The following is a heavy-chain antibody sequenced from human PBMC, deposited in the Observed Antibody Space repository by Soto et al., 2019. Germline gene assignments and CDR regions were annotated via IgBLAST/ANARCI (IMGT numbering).Heavy chain of an antibody. J-gene: IGHJ4*02. D-gene: IGHD3-10*01. Sequence: WGSLRLSCAASGFTFSSYAMHWVRQAPGKGLEWVAVISYDGSNKYYADSVKGRFTISRDNSKNTLYLQMNSLRAEDTAVYYCAREHLDYYGSGSSLDYWGQGTLVTVSS. CDR2: ISYDGSNK. CDR1: GFTFSSYA. CDR3: AREHLDYYGSGSSLDY. V-gene: IGHV3-30-3*01.